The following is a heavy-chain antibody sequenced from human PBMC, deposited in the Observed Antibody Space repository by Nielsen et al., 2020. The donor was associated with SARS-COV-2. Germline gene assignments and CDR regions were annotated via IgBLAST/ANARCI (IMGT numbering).Heavy chain of an antibody. V-gene: IGHV4-30-4*01. D-gene: IGHD3-3*01. CDR1: GGSISSGDYY. CDR3: ARGSGVVPFDY. Sequence: SETLSLTCTVSGGSISSGDYYWSWIRQPPGKGLEWIGYIYYSGSTYYNPSLKSRVTISVDTSKNQFSLKLSSVTAADTAVYYCARGSGVVPFDYWGQGTLVTVSS. CDR2: IYYSGST. J-gene: IGHJ4*02.